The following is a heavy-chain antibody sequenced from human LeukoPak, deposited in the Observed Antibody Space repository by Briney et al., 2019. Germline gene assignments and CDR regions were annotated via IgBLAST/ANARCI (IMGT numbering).Heavy chain of an antibody. V-gene: IGHV1-69*13. D-gene: IGHD3-16*01. Sequence: SVKVSCKASGGTFSSYAISWVRQAPGQGLEWMGGIIPIFGTANYAQKFQGRVTITADESTSTAYMELSSLRSEDTAVYYCARSRRSWARVFDIWGQGTMVTVSS. CDR3: ARSRRSWARVFDI. CDR2: IIPIFGTA. CDR1: GGTFSSYA. J-gene: IGHJ3*02.